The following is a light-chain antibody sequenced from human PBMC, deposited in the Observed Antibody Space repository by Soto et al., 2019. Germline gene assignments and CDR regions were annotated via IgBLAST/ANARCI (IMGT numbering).Light chain of an antibody. CDR1: QSVRDNY. V-gene: IGKV3-20*01. CDR2: DAS. Sequence: EIVLTQSPGTLSLSPGERVTLSCRASQSVRDNYLAWYQQKPGQAPRLLIYDASSRATDIPDRFSGSGSGTDFTLTISRLEPEDFAVYYCQQYGSSLPRTFGQGTKVETK. J-gene: IGKJ1*01. CDR3: QQYGSSLPRT.